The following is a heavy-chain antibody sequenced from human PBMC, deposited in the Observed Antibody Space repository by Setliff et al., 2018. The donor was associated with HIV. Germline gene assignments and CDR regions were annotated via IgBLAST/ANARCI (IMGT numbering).Heavy chain of an antibody. CDR2: IYHSGTT. V-gene: IGHV4-38-2*01. CDR1: GYSISSGYY. J-gene: IGHJ4*02. CDR3: ARCRDGYNSAPWRNDY. Sequence: SETLSLTCAVSGYSISSGYYWGWIRQPPGKGLEWVGSIYHSGTTYYNPSLKSRVTISVDTSKNQFSLKLSSVTAADTAVYYCARCRDGYNSAPWRNDYWGQGTLVTVSS. D-gene: IGHD5-12*01.